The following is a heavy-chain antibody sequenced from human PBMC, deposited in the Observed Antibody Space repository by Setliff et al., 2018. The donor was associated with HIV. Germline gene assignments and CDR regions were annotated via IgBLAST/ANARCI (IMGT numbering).Heavy chain of an antibody. J-gene: IGHJ3*01. CDR3: AKRTTASGGPFDL. CDR2: IYTSGST. V-gene: IGHV4-4*07. D-gene: IGHD2-15*01. Sequence: SETLSLTCTVSGGSISGYYWSWIRQPAGKGLEWIGRIYTSGSTNYNPSLKSRVTMSVDMSKNQFSLKLTSVTADDTAMYYCAKRTTASGGPFDLWGPGTMVTVSS. CDR1: GGSISGYY.